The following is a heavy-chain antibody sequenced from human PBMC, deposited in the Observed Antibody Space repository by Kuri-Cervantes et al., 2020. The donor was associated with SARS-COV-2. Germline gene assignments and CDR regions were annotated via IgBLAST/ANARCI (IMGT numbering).Heavy chain of an antibody. CDR2: IYHSGST. Sequence: SETLSLTCTVSDSSISNYYWSWIRQPPGKGLEWIGYIYHSGSTNYNPSLNSRVTISIDTSKNQFALRLSTVTAADTAVYYCARGGTYYYDRSGFDWFDPWGQGTLVTDSS. CDR3: ARGGTYYYDRSGFDWFDP. CDR1: DSSISNYY. D-gene: IGHD3-22*01. J-gene: IGHJ5*02. V-gene: IGHV4-59*01.